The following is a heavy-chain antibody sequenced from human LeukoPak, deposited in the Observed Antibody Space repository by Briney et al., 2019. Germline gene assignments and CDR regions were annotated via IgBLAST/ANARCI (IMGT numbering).Heavy chain of an antibody. Sequence: GASVKVSCKASGYTFTSHYIQWVRQAPGQGLEWMGIINPSGGSTNYAQKLQGRVILTRDTSTSTVYMELSGLRSEDTAMYYCATYSGSYYADPFDYWGQGTLVTVSS. CDR1: GYTFTSHY. CDR2: INPSGGST. J-gene: IGHJ4*02. D-gene: IGHD1-26*01. CDR3: ATYSGSYYADPFDY. V-gene: IGHV1-46*04.